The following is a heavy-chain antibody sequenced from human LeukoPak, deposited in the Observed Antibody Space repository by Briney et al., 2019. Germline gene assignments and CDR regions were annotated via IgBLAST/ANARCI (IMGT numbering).Heavy chain of an antibody. V-gene: IGHV4-59*01. D-gene: IGHD3-22*01. CDR2: IYYSGST. Sequence: SETLSLTCTVSGGSISSYYWSWIRQPPGKGLEWIGDIYYSGSTNYNPSLKSRVTISVDTSKNQFSLKLSSVTAADTAVYYCTRGSIAYYYMDVWGKGTTVTISS. CDR3: TRGSIAYYYMDV. CDR1: GGSISSYY. J-gene: IGHJ6*03.